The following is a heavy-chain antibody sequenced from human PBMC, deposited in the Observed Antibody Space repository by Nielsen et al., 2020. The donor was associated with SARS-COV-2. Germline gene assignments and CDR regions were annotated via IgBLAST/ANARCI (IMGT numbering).Heavy chain of an antibody. V-gene: IGHV3-9*01. CDR1: GFPFDNYA. J-gene: IGHJ4*02. CDR2: ISWNSGSI. CDR3: ASIAAPSY. D-gene: IGHD6-13*01. Sequence: SLKISCAASGFPFDNYAMHWVRQAPGKGLEWVSGISWNSGSIGYADSVKGRFTISRDNAKNSLYLQMNSLRAEDTALYYCASIAAPSYWGQGTLVTVSS.